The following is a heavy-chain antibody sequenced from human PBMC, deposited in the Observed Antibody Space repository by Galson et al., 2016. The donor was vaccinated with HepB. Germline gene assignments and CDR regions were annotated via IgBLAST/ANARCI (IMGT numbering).Heavy chain of an antibody. D-gene: IGHD6-13*01. V-gene: IGHV3-53*01. Sequence: SLRLSCAASGFIVSSNDMSWVRQAPGKGLEWVSVVYSGGSTYYADSVEGRFTISRDNSKNTLYLQMNSLGAEGTAIYYCAGRYSSIWYFQHWGRGTLVSVSS. CDR1: GFIVSSND. CDR3: AGRYSSIWYFQH. J-gene: IGHJ1*01. CDR2: VYSGGST.